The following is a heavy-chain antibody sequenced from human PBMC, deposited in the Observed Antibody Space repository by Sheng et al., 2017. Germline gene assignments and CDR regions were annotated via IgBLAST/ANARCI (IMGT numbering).Heavy chain of an antibody. CDR3: ARGSREVPDYGDYDY. V-gene: IGHV3-21*01. CDR2: ISSSSSYI. J-gene: IGHJ4*02. Sequence: EVQLVESGGGLVKPGGSLRLSCAASGFTFSSYSMNWVRQAPGKGLEWVSSISSSSSYIYYADSVKGRFTISRDNAKNSLYLQMNSLRAEDTAVYYCARGSREVPDYGDYDYWGQGTLVTVSS. D-gene: IGHD4-17*01. CDR1: GFTFSSYS.